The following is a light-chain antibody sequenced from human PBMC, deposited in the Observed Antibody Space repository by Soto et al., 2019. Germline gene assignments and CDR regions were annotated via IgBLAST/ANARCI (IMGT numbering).Light chain of an antibody. CDR3: QSYDNRLSGV. J-gene: IGLJ3*02. V-gene: IGLV1-40*01. CDR2: ANN. CDR1: SSNIGSPFD. Sequence: QTVVTQPPSVSGAPGQRVTISCTGNSSNIGSPFDVHWYQHLPGTAPRLLIYANNNRPSGVPDRFSGSKSGTSASLAITGLQGDDEADYYCQSYDNRLSGVFGGGTKVTVL.